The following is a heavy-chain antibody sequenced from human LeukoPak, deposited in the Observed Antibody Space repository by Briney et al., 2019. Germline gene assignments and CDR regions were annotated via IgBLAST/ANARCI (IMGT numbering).Heavy chain of an antibody. V-gene: IGHV5-51*01. Sequence: GESLKISCNGSGYSFTSYWIGWVRQMPGKGLEWVGIIYPGDSDTRYSPSFQGQVTISADKSISPAYLQWSSLKASDTAMYYCARLITLGSGVGDWFDPWGQGTLVTVSS. CDR2: IYPGDSDT. J-gene: IGHJ5*02. D-gene: IGHD3-10*01. CDR3: ARLITLGSGVGDWFDP. CDR1: GYSFTSYW.